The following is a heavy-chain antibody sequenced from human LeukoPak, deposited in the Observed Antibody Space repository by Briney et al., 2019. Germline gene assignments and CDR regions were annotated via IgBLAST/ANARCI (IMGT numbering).Heavy chain of an antibody. CDR3: ARTVPAATFLDY. CDR2: IYYSGST. V-gene: IGHV4-39*07. J-gene: IGHJ4*02. CDR1: GGSISSSSYY. D-gene: IGHD2-2*01. Sequence: SETLSLTCTVSGGSISSSSYYWGWIRQPPGKGLEWIGSIYYSGSTYYNPSLKSRVTISVDTSKNQFSLKLSSVTAADTAVYYCARTVPAATFLDYWGQGTLVTVSS.